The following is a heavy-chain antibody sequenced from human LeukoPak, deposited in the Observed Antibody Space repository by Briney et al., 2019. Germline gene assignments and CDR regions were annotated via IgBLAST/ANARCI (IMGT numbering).Heavy chain of an antibody. V-gene: IGHV4-59*01. CDR3: ATGIGWLLLY. J-gene: IGHJ4*02. CDR1: GDSISNYY. Sequence: SETLSLTCTVSGDSISNYYCNWIRQSPGKGLEWLGYIHNSGGTKYNPSLNSRVSISVDTSRNQFSLKLSSVTAADTAVYYCATGIGWLLLYWGQGTLVPSPQ. CDR2: IHNSGGT. D-gene: IGHD3-22*01.